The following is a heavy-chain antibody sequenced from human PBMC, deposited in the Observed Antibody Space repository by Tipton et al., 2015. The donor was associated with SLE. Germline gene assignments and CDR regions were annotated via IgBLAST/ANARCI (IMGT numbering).Heavy chain of an antibody. J-gene: IGHJ4*02. D-gene: IGHD3-22*01. CDR3: ARDLWLYYYDSTEAFDY. V-gene: IGHV4-4*07. CDR2: IYTSGST. CDR1: GGSISSYY. Sequence: TLSLTCTVSGGSISSYYWSWIRQPPGKGLEWIGRIYTSGSTNYNPSLKSRVTMSVDTSKNQFSLKLSSVTAADTAVYYCARDLWLYYYDSTEAFDYWGQGTLVTVSS.